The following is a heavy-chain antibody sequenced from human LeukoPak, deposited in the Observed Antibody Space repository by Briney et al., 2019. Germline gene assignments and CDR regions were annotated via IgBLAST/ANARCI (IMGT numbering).Heavy chain of an antibody. Sequence: GGSLRLSCAASGFTFSSYWMHWVRQAPGKGLVWVSRINSDGSSTSYADSVKGRFTISKNNAKNTLYLQIHSLKIEDTAVYYCTTDGLYSIDNWGQGTLVTVSS. CDR2: INSDGSST. V-gene: IGHV3-74*01. CDR1: GFTFSSYW. D-gene: IGHD2-21*01. J-gene: IGHJ4*02. CDR3: TTDGLYSIDN.